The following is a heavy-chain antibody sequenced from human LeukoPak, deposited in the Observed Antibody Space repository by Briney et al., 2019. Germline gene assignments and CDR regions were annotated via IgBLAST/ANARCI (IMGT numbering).Heavy chain of an antibody. J-gene: IGHJ6*04. CDR2: ISASGGST. CDR3: AKASAGSGRALYYYGMGV. V-gene: IGHV3-23*01. D-gene: IGHD3-10*01. Sequence: PGGSLRLSCAASGFPFSSYAMTWVRQAPGKGLEWVSAISASGGSTYYADSVRGRFTISRDNSKNTLYLQMNSLRAEDTAVYYCAKASAGSGRALYYYGMGVWGKGTTVTVSS. CDR1: GFPFSSYA.